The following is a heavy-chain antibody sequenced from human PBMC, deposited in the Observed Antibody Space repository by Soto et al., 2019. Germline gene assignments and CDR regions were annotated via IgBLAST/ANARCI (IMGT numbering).Heavy chain of an antibody. CDR3: AKGGYDYVWGRGGGMDV. V-gene: IGHV3-30*18. D-gene: IGHD3-16*01. CDR2: ISYDGSNK. CDR1: GFTFSSYG. Sequence: QVQLVESGGGVVQPGRSLRLSCAASGFTFSSYGMHWVRQAPGKGLEWVAVISYDGSNKYYADSVKGRFTISRDNSKNTLYLQMNSLRAEDTGVYYCAKGGYDYVWGRGGGMDVWGQGTTVTVSS. J-gene: IGHJ6*02.